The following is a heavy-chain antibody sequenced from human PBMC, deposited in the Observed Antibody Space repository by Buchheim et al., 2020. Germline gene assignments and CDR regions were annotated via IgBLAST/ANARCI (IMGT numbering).Heavy chain of an antibody. D-gene: IGHD1-26*01. J-gene: IGHJ4*02. CDR3: ARDPNLVGANDY. CDR1: GFTFSSYW. CDR2: IKQDGSEK. V-gene: IGHV3-7*01. Sequence: EVQLVESGGGLVQPGGSLRLSCAASGFTFSSYWMSWVRQAPGKVLEWVANIKQDGSEKYYVDSVKGRFTISRDNVQHSLYLQINRLRAEETAVYYCARDPNLVGANDYWGQGTL.